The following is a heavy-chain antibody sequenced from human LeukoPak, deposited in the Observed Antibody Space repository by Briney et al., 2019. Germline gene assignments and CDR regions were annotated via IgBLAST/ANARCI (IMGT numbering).Heavy chain of an antibody. CDR2: IKSKTDGGTT. CDR3: TTDIGIYYDNSGYYQMVA. V-gene: IGHV3-15*01. D-gene: IGHD3-22*01. J-gene: IGHJ4*02. Sequence: EPGGSLRLSCAASGFTFSNAWMSWVRQAPGKGLEWVGRIKSKTDGGTTDYAAPVKGRFTISRDDSKNTLYLQMNSLKTEDTAVYYCTTDIGIYYDNSGYYQMVAWGQGTLVTVSS. CDR1: GFTFSNAW.